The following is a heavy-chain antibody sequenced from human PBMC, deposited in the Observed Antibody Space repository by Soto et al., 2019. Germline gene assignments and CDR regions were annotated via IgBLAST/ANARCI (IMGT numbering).Heavy chain of an antibody. CDR3: ASSYYYYCYMDV. V-gene: IGHV3-66*01. Sequence: EVQLVESGGGLVQPGGSLRLSCAASGFTVSSNYMSWVRQAPGKGLEWVSVIYSGGSTYYADSVKGRFTISRDNSKNTVYLQMNRLRAEDTAVYYCASSYYYYCYMDVWGKGTTVTVSS. J-gene: IGHJ6*03. CDR1: GFTVSSNY. CDR2: IYSGGST.